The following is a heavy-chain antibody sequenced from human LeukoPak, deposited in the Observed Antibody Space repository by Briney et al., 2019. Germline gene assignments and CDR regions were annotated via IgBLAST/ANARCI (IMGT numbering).Heavy chain of an antibody. CDR1: GFSFSDYW. Sequence: PGGSLRLSCVVSGFSFSDYWMHWVRQAPGKGPEWLSRTSKDGSDTFYADAAKGRFTASRDNAKNTFYLQVTNVRPGDTAVYHCARGGYSGSYYRFSWGQGTLVTVAS. CDR2: TSKDGSDT. CDR3: ARGGYSGSYYRFS. J-gene: IGHJ4*02. V-gene: IGHV3-74*01. D-gene: IGHD5-12*01.